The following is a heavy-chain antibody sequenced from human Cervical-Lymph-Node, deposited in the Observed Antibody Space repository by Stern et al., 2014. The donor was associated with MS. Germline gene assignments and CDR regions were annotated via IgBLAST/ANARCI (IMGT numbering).Heavy chain of an antibody. CDR3: ASSEAFDI. CDR2: MYSGGTT. J-gene: IGHJ3*02. CDR1: GFTVSSNY. Sequence: EVQLVQSGGGLIQPGGSLRLSCAASGFTVSSNYMSWVRQAPGKGLEWVSVMYSGGTTYYADSVKDRFTISRDSSKNTLYLQMNSLRAEDTAVYYCASSEAFDIWGQGTMVTVSS. V-gene: IGHV3-53*01.